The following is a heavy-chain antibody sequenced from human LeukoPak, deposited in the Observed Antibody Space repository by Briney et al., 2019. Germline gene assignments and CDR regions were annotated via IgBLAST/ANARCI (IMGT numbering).Heavy chain of an antibody. D-gene: IGHD3-10*01. Sequence: GGSLRLSCAASGFTFSGVWMSWVRQAPGKGLEWVANINQDGSDQYYVDSVKGRFTISRDNAQNSVFLQMNSLRAEDTAVYYCARQDGFALFYFDYWGQGTLVTVSS. CDR3: ARQDGFALFYFDY. CDR2: INQDGSDQ. CDR1: GFTFSGVW. J-gene: IGHJ4*02. V-gene: IGHV3-7*01.